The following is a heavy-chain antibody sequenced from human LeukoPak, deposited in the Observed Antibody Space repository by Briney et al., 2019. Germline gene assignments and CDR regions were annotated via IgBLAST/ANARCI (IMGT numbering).Heavy chain of an antibody. D-gene: IGHD3-3*01. CDR2: ISGSGGST. CDR1: GFTFSSYA. J-gene: IGHJ4*02. Sequence: GGSLRLYCAASGFTFSSYAMSWVRQAPGKGLEWVSAISGSGGSTYYADSVKGRFTICRDNSKNTLYLQMNSLRAEDTAVYYCATSGDVWSGYQPDYWGQGTLVTVSS. V-gene: IGHV3-23*01. CDR3: ATSGDVWSGYQPDY.